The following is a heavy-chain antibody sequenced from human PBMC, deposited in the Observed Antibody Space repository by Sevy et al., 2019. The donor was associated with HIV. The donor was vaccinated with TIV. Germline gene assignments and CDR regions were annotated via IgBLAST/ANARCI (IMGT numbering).Heavy chain of an antibody. CDR3: AREGCSRPHDY. D-gene: IGHD2-8*01. Sequence: GGSLRLSCAASGFAFYEYSMSWIRQAPAKGLEWVATLSFGCGKINYAYSVKGRFTISRDNSKNSFYLQMDNLRVEDTALYYCAREGCSRPHDYWGQGTRVTVSS. V-gene: IGHV3-23*01. CDR1: GFAFYEYS. CDR2: LSFGCGKI. J-gene: IGHJ4*02.